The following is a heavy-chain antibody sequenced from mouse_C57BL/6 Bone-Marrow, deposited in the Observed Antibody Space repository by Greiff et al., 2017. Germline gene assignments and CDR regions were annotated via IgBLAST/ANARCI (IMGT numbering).Heavy chain of an antibody. Sequence: EVQRVESGPGLVKPSQSLSLTCSVTGYSITSGYYWNWIRQFPGNKLEWMGYISYDGSNNYNPSLKNRISITRDTSKNQFFLKLNSVTTEDTATYYCARDGDYNWYLDVGGTGTPVTVSS. D-gene: IGHD2-4*01. V-gene: IGHV3-6*01. CDR3: ARDGDYNWYLDV. CDR2: ISYDGSN. CDR1: GYSITSGYY. J-gene: IGHJ1*03.